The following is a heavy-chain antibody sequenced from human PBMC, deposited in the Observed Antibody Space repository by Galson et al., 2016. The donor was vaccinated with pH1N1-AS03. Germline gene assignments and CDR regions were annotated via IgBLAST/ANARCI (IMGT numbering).Heavy chain of an antibody. V-gene: IGHV3-73*01. Sequence: SLRLSCAASGFTFSRSTMHWVRQAPGKGLEWVGHIRTKTNSYATAYGASMKGRFTISRDDSKNITYLQMNSLQIDDTAVYFCSRGDWFHWGQGTLVTVSS. CDR2: IRTKTNSYAT. CDR3: SRGDWFH. CDR1: GFTFSRST. J-gene: IGHJ4*02. D-gene: IGHD3-9*01.